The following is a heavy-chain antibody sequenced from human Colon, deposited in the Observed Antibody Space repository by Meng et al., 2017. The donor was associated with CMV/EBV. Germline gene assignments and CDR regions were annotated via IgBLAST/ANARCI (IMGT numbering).Heavy chain of an antibody. Sequence: KVSCKGSGYSFTSYWIGWVRQMPGKGLEWMGIIYPDDSDTRYSPSFQGQVTISADKSISTAYLQWSSLKASDTAMYYCARQIMGGSGSYYSHDAFDIWGQGTMVTVSS. J-gene: IGHJ3*02. CDR2: IYPDDSDT. D-gene: IGHD3-10*01. V-gene: IGHV5-51*01. CDR3: ARQIMGGSGSYYSHDAFDI. CDR1: GYSFTSYW.